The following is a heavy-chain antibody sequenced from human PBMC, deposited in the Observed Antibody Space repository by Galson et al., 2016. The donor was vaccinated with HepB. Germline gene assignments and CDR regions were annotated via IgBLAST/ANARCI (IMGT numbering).Heavy chain of an antibody. Sequence: PALVKPTQTLTLTCTFSGFSLTTYGMCVSWIRQPPGKALEWLARIDWDDNKYYSTSLKNRPTISKDTFKNHVVLTMTNMDSVDTATYYCARTWGYTSGSDLPPDFDYWGQGTLVSVSS. D-gene: IGHD6-25*01. J-gene: IGHJ4*02. CDR2: IDWDDNK. CDR1: GFSLTTYGMC. V-gene: IGHV2-70*11. CDR3: ARTWGYTSGSDLPPDFDY.